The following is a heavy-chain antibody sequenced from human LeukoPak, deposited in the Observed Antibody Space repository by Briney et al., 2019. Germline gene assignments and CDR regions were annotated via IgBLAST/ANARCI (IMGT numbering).Heavy chain of an antibody. CDR3: AGVGAATRAFDI. CDR1: GGTFSSYA. Sequence: GSSVKVSCKASGGTFSSYAITWVRQAPGQGLEWMGGTIPIFGTVNYAQKFQGRVTITADESTSTAYMELSSLTSEDTAVYYCAGVGAATRAFDIWGQGTMVTVSS. J-gene: IGHJ3*02. D-gene: IGHD2-15*01. CDR2: TIPIFGTV. V-gene: IGHV1-69*01.